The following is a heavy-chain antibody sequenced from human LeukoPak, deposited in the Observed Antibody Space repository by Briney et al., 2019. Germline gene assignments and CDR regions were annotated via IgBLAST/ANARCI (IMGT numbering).Heavy chain of an antibody. Sequence: GRSLRLSCAASGFTFDDYAMHWVRQAPGKGLEWVSGISWNSGSIGYADSVKGRFTISRDNAKNSLYLQMNSLRAEDTAVYYCVRGGGSFDSWGQGTLVTVSS. CDR1: GFTFDDYA. CDR3: VRGGGSFDS. CDR2: ISWNSGSI. J-gene: IGHJ4*02. V-gene: IGHV3-9*01. D-gene: IGHD3-10*01.